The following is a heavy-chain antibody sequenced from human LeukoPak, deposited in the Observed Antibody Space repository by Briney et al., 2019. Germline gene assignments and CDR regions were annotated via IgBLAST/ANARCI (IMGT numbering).Heavy chain of an antibody. V-gene: IGHV5-51*03. Sequence: KPGESLKISCKGSGYSFTSYWIGWVRQMPGKGLEWMGIIYPGDSDSRYSPPFQGQVTISADKSINTAYLRWSSLKASDTAMYYCARLSDTAMFTRAFDIWGQGTMVTVSS. D-gene: IGHD5-18*01. CDR1: GYSFTSYW. CDR3: ARLSDTAMFTRAFDI. J-gene: IGHJ3*02. CDR2: IYPGDSDS.